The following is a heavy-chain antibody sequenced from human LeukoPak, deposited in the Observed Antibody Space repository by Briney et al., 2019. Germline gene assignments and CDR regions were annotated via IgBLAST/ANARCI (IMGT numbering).Heavy chain of an antibody. J-gene: IGHJ4*02. CDR3: FGDCSSTSRYAVDY. CDR1: GFTFSSYS. Sequence: GGSLRLSCAASGFTFSSYSMNWVRQAPGKGLEWVSSISSSSSYIYYADSVKGRFTISRDNAKNSLYLQMNSLRAEDTAVYYCFGDCSSTSRYAVDYWGQGTLVTVSS. V-gene: IGHV3-21*01. CDR2: ISSSSSYI. D-gene: IGHD2-2*01.